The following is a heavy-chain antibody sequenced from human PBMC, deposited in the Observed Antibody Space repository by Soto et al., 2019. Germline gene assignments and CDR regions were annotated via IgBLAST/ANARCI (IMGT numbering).Heavy chain of an antibody. D-gene: IGHD3-22*01. CDR2: ISSSSSTI. Sequence: GGSLRLSCAASGLTFSSYSMNWVRQAPGKGLEWVSYISSSSSTIYYADSVKGRFTISRDNAKNSLYLQMNSLRAEDTAVYYCVKGEYYYDSSGYYPFDYWGQGTLVTVSS. J-gene: IGHJ4*02. CDR3: VKGEYYYDSSGYYPFDY. CDR1: GLTFSSYS. V-gene: IGHV3-48*01.